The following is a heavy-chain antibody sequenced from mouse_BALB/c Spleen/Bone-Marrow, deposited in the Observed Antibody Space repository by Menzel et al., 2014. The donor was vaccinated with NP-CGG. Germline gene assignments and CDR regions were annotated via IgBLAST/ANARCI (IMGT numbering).Heavy chain of an antibody. D-gene: IGHD1-1*01. J-gene: IGHJ2*01. CDR3: ARSGSSSGYFDY. CDR1: GFTFSSFG. CDR2: ISSGSSTV. Sequence: EVHLVESGGGLVQPGGSRKLSCAASGFTFSSFGMHWVRQAPEKGLEWVAYISSGSSTVYYADKVMGRFTISRDNPKNTLFLQMTSLRSEDTAMDYCARSGSSSGYFDYWGQGTTLTVSS. V-gene: IGHV5-17*02.